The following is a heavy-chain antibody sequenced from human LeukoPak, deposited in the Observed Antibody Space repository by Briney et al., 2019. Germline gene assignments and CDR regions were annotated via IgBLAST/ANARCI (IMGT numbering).Heavy chain of an antibody. CDR3: ARSFRGSATQFDY. J-gene: IGHJ4*02. CDR1: GGSISPYY. Sequence: SETLSLTCTVSGGSISPYYWSWIRQPPGKGLEWIGYVYYSGSTNYNPSLKSRVTISVDTSKNQFSLKLSSVTAADTAVYYCARSFRGSATQFDYWGQGTLVTVSS. V-gene: IGHV4-59*01. CDR2: VYYSGST. D-gene: IGHD2/OR15-2a*01.